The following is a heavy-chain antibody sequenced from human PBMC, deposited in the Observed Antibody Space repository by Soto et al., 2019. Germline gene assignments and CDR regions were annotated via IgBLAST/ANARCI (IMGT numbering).Heavy chain of an antibody. V-gene: IGHV4-39*01. CDR1: GGSTSISNYY. D-gene: IGHD2-15*01. Sequence: QLQLQESGPGLEKPSETLSLTCTVSGGSTSISNYYWGWIRQPPGKGLEWIGSIYYSGSTYYNPSLKSRVTISVDMSKNQFSLKLTSVTAADTAVYYCARPWCSGGSCYNGVDYWGQGTLVTVSS. CDR2: IYYSGST. CDR3: ARPWCSGGSCYNGVDY. J-gene: IGHJ4*02.